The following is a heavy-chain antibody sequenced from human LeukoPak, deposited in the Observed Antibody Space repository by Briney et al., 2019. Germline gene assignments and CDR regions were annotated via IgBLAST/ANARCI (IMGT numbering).Heavy chain of an antibody. Sequence: GGSLRLSCAAPGFTFSSYGMSWVRQAPGKGLEWVSAISGSGGSTYYADSVKGRFTISRDNSKNTLYLQMNSLRAEDTAVYYCAKDAAGYYDSSGYYSTDYWGQGTLVTVSS. CDR1: GFTFSSYG. D-gene: IGHD3-22*01. CDR2: ISGSGGST. CDR3: AKDAAGYYDSSGYYSTDY. V-gene: IGHV3-23*01. J-gene: IGHJ4*02.